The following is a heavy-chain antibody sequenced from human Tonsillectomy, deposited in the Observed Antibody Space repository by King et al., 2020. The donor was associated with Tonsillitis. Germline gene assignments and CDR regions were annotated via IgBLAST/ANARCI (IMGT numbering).Heavy chain of an antibody. CDR3: ARGGVRFHYDY. V-gene: IGHV4-59*01. CDR2: IYYSGTT. J-gene: IGHJ4*02. CDR1: GGSISSYY. D-gene: IGHD2-21*01. Sequence: QLQESGPGLVKPSETLSPTCTVSGGSISSYYWSWIRQPPGKGLEWIGFIYYSGTTNYNPSLKSRVAISIDTSKNQFSLNLNSVTAADTAVYYCARGGVRFHYDYWGQGTLVTVSS.